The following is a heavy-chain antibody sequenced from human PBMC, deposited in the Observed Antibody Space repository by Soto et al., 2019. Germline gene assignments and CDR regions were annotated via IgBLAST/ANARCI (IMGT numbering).Heavy chain of an antibody. CDR1: GFTFSSYG. CDR2: IWYDGSNK. Sequence: QVQLVESGGGVVQPGRSLRLSCAASGFTFSSYGMHWVRQAPGKGLEWVAVIWYDGSNKYYADSVKGRFTISRDNSKNTRYLQMNSLRAEDTAVYYCARVAARGEPVVDYWGQGTLVTVSS. V-gene: IGHV3-33*01. CDR3: ARVAARGEPVVDY. J-gene: IGHJ4*02. D-gene: IGHD3-10*01.